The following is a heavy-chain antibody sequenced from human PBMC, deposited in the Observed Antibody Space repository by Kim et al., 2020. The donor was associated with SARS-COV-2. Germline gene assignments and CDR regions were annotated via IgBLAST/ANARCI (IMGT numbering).Heavy chain of an antibody. CDR3: ARGNSASCYSAMDV. J-gene: IGHJ6*02. Sequence: GGSLRLSCAASGFTFSSYAITWVRQAPGKGLEWVSCIGGSGDSTFYAGSVKGRVTISRDNSENTLYLQTNSLRVEDTDVYYCARGNSASCYSAMDVWGQGTTVTVSS. CDR1: GFTFSSYA. D-gene: IGHD2-2*02. V-gene: IGHV3-23*01. CDR2: IGGSGDST.